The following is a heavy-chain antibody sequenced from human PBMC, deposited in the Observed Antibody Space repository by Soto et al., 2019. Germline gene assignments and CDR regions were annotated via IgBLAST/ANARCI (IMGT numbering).Heavy chain of an antibody. CDR2: IYYSGST. CDR3: AREGRGAAAGTTFDY. Sequence: SETLSLTCTVSGDSVSSGSFYWSWIRQPPGKGLEWIGYIYYSGSTNYNPSLKSRVTISVDTSKNQFSLKLSSVTAADTAVYYCAREGRGAAAGTTFDYWGQGTLVTVSS. CDR1: GDSVSSGSFY. D-gene: IGHD6-13*01. V-gene: IGHV4-61*01. J-gene: IGHJ4*02.